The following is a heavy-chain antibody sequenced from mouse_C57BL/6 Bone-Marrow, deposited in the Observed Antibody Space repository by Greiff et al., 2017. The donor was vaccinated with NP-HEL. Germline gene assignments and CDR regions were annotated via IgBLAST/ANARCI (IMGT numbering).Heavy chain of an antibody. CDR3: ARGRITTVVAYYFDY. J-gene: IGHJ2*01. CDR1: GYTFTSYW. Sequence: VQLVESGAELVMPGASVKLSCKASGYTFTSYWMHWVKQRPGQGLEWIGEIDPSDSYTNYNQKFKGKSTLTVDKSSSTAYMQLSSLTSEDSAVYYCARGRITTVVAYYFDYWGQGTTLTVSS. CDR2: IDPSDSYT. V-gene: IGHV1-69*01. D-gene: IGHD1-1*01.